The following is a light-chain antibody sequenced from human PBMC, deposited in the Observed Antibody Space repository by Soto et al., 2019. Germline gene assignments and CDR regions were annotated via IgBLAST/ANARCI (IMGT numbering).Light chain of an antibody. V-gene: IGKV3-20*01. CDR1: QSVSSY. Sequence: EIVLTQSPGTLSLSPGERATLSCRASQSVSSYLAWYQQKPGQAPRLLIYDASSRATGIPDSFSGSGSGTDFTLTISRLEPEDFAVYYCQQYGSSPLTFGGGTNVEIK. CDR3: QQYGSSPLT. CDR2: DAS. J-gene: IGKJ4*01.